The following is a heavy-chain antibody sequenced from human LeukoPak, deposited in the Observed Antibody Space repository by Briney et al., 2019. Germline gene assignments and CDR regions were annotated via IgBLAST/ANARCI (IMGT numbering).Heavy chain of an antibody. CDR1: GGSISSDH. CDR2: IYYSGTT. CDR3: ARAHDYGDYKKWFDP. Sequence: PSETLSLTCTVSGGSISSDHWSWIRQPPGKGLEWIGYIYYSGTTNYNPSLKSRVTISVDTSKTQFSLKLRSVTAADTAVYYCARAHDYGDYKKWFDPWGQGTLVTVSS. J-gene: IGHJ5*02. D-gene: IGHD4-17*01. V-gene: IGHV4-59*01.